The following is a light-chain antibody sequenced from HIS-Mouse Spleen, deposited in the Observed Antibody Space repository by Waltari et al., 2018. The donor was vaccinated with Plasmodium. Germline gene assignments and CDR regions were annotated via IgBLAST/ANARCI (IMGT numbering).Light chain of an antibody. Sequence: AIQLTQSPSSLSASVGDRVTITCRASQGIRRPLAWDQQKPGKAPKLLIYDASSLESGVPSRFSGSGSGTDFTLTISSLQPEDFATYYCQQFNSYPLTFGGGTKVEIK. V-gene: IGKV1-13*02. J-gene: IGKJ4*01. CDR3: QQFNSYPLT. CDR2: DAS. CDR1: QGIRRP.